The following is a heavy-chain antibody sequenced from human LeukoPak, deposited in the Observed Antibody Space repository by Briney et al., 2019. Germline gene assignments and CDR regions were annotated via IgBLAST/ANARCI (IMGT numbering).Heavy chain of an antibody. V-gene: IGHV1-69*10. D-gene: IGHD4-17*01. CDR2: IIPILATA. CDR3: ARMSVTTVPQHYFDY. CDR1: GGTFGSYG. Sequence: SVKVSCKASGGTFGSYGFSWVRQAPGQGLEWMGGIIPILATANYAPKFQDRVTITADKSTTTAYMELNSLGSEDTAVYYCARMSVTTVPQHYFDYWGQGTLVTVSS. J-gene: IGHJ4*02.